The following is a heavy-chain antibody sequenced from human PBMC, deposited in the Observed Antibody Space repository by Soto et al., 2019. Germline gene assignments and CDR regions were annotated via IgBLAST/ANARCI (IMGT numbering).Heavy chain of an antibody. CDR1: GFTFSSYA. D-gene: IGHD3-22*01. Sequence: GGSLRLSCSAPGFTFSSYAMHWVRQAPGKGLECVSAITSNGGSTYYAASVKGRFTISSENSKDKMYLQSSSLRAEXTGVYYCARDVYYYDSSGRRYSRQRNLVPVSS. CDR3: ARDVYYYDSSGRRY. J-gene: IGHJ4*02. CDR2: ITSNGGST. V-gene: IGHV3-64D*06.